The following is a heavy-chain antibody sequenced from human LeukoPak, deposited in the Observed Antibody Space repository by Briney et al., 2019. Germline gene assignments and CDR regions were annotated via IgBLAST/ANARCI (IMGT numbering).Heavy chain of an antibody. Sequence: SETLSLTCSVSGYPISMGYFWGWIRQPPGKGLEWIGSIFHTGYTFYDPSFKRRLTISVDTSKNQFSLRLSSVTAADTAVYYCARETEKQWHYWGHGTMVTVSS. D-gene: IGHD6-19*01. CDR2: IFHTGYT. V-gene: IGHV4-38-2*02. J-gene: IGHJ3*01. CDR1: GYPISMGYF. CDR3: ARETEKQWHY.